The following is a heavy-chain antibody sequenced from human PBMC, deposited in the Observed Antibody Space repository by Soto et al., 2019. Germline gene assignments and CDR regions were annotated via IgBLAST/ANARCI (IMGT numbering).Heavy chain of an antibody. CDR1: GFTFSSYG. D-gene: IGHD2-8*01. V-gene: IGHV3-33*01. J-gene: IGHJ4*02. CDR3: ARDLGYCTNGVCYGYYFDY. Sequence: ESGGGVVQPGRSLRLSCAASGFTFSSYGMHWVRQAPGKGLEWVAVIWYDGSNKYYADSVKGRFTISRDNSKNTLYLQMNSLRAEDTAVYYCARDLGYCTNGVCYGYYFDYWGQGTLVTVSS. CDR2: IWYDGSNK.